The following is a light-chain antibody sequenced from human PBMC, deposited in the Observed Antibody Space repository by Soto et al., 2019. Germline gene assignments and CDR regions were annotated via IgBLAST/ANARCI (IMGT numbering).Light chain of an antibody. CDR3: QVWDSSSDHVV. J-gene: IGLJ2*01. CDR2: YDN. Sequence: SYELTQPPSVSVAPGKTARITCGGNNIGRKSVHWHQQKPGQAPVLVIYYDNDRPSGIPERFSGSNSGNTATLTITRVEAGDEADYYCQVWDSSSDHVVFGGGTKLTVL. CDR1: NIGRKS. V-gene: IGLV3-21*04.